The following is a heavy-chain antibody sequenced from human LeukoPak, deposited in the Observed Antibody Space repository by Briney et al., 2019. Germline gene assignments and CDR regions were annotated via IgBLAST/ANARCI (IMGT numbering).Heavy chain of an antibody. CDR2: INPNSGGT. CDR1: GYTFTGYY. J-gene: IGHJ6*03. V-gene: IGHV1-2*06. Sequence: ASVKVSCKASGYTFTGYYMHWVRQAPGQGLEWMGRINPNSGGTNYAQKFQGRVTMTGDTSISTAYMELSRLRSDDTAVYYCARQGYQLLNSYYYYYYMDVWGKGTTVTVSS. D-gene: IGHD2-2*01. CDR3: ARQGYQLLNSYYYYYYMDV.